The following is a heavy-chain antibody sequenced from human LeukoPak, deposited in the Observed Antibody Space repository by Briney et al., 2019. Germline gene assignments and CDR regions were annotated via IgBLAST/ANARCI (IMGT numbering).Heavy chain of an antibody. CDR3: ARSAPNDYSNYYGY. D-gene: IGHD4-11*01. CDR2: INAGNGNT. V-gene: IGHV1-3*01. J-gene: IGHJ4*02. Sequence: GASVKVSCTASGYTFTSYAMHWVRQAPGQRLEWMGWINAGNGNTKYSQKFQGRVTITADESTSTAYMELSSLRSEDTAVYYCARSAPNDYSNYYGYWGQGTLVTVSS. CDR1: GYTFTSYA.